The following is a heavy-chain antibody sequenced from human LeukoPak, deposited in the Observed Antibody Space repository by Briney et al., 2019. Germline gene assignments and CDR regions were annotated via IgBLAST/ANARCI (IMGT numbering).Heavy chain of an antibody. Sequence: GGSLRLSCAASGFTFSNAWMSWVRQAPGKGLEWVGRIKSKTDGGTTDYAAPVKGRFTISRDDSKNTLYLQMNSLKTEDTAVYYCTTEEGYSGYDDFDYWGQGTLVTVSS. CDR1: GFTFSNAW. CDR2: IKSKTDGGTT. V-gene: IGHV3-15*01. CDR3: TTEEGYSGYDDFDY. J-gene: IGHJ4*02. D-gene: IGHD5-12*01.